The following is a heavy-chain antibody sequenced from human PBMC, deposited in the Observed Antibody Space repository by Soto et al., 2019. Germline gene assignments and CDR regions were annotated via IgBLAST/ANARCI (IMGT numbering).Heavy chain of an antibody. V-gene: IGHV1-2*02. CDR1: GYTFTGYY. J-gene: IGHJ6*02. D-gene: IGHD2-8*01. Sequence: QVQLVQSGAEVKKPGASVKVSCKASGYTFTGYYMHWVRQAPGQGLEWMGWINPNSGGTNYAQKIQGRVTMTRDTSISTAYMELSRLRSDDTAVYYCAPIVLMRGMDVWGQGTTVTVSS. CDR2: INPNSGGT. CDR3: APIVLMRGMDV.